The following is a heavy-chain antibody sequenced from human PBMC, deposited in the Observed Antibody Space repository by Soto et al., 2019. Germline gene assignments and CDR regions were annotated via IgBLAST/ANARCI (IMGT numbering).Heavy chain of an antibody. J-gene: IGHJ5*02. Sequence: GASVKVSCKASGYTFPSYDINWVRQATGQGLEWMGWMNPNSGNTGYAQKFQGRVTMTRNTSISTAYMELSSLRSEDTAIYYCAKRACRTTCYPFDHWGQGTLVTVSS. CDR3: AKRACRTTCYPFDH. CDR2: MNPNSGNT. V-gene: IGHV1-8*01. D-gene: IGHD2-15*01. CDR1: GYTFPSYD.